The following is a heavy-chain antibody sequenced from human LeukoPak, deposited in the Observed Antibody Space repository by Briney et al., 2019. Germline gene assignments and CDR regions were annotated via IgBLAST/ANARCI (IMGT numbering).Heavy chain of an antibody. D-gene: IGHD3-10*01. V-gene: IGHV4-39*07. CDR2: IYYSGST. CDR1: GGSISSSSYY. Sequence: SETLSLTCTVSGGSISSSSYYWGWIRQPPGKGLEWIGSIYYSGSTYYNPSLKSRVTISVDTSKNQFSLKLSSVTAADTAVYYCASESDGITMVRGVIVYWGQGTLVTVSS. J-gene: IGHJ4*02. CDR3: ASESDGITMVRGVIVY.